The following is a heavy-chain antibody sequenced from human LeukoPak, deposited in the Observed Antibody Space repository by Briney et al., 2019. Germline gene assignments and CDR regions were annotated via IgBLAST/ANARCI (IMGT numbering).Heavy chain of an antibody. D-gene: IGHD2-15*01. CDR3: ARELVGQYCSGGSCYNFYYYYMDV. V-gene: IGHV4-4*07. CDR1: GGSISSYY. J-gene: IGHJ6*03. Sequence: PSETLSLTCTVSGGSISSYYWSWIRQPAGKGLEWIGRIYTSGSTNYNPSLMSRVTMSVDTSKNQFSLKLSSVTAADTAVYYCARELVGQYCSGGSCYNFYYYYMDVWGKGTTVTVSS. CDR2: IYTSGST.